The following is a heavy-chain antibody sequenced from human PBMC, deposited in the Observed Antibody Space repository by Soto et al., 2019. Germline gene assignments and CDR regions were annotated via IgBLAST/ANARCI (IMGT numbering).Heavy chain of an antibody. Sequence: QVPLVQSGAEVKKPGSSVKVSCKASGGTFSSYAISWVRQAPGQGLEWMGGIIPIFGTANYAQKFQGRVTITADESTSTAYMELSSLRSEDTAVYYCASELCSSTSCYDWFDPWGQGTLVTVSS. D-gene: IGHD2-2*01. V-gene: IGHV1-69*01. CDR3: ASELCSSTSCYDWFDP. CDR2: IIPIFGTA. J-gene: IGHJ5*02. CDR1: GGTFSSYA.